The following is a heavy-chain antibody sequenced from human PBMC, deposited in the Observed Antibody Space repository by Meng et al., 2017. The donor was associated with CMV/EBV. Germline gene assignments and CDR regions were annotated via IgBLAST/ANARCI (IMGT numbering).Heavy chain of an antibody. J-gene: IGHJ2*01. CDR2: INRDGDDT. V-gene: IGHV1-2*02. Sequence: ASVKVSCKASGYTFTGYWMHWVRRAPGQGLEWMGWINRDGDDTSYAQKFQGRITMTRDTSISTAYLELRSLVSDDTAVYYCVRGVGPRPEYFDLWGRGTLVTVSS. CDR1: GYTFTGYW. D-gene: IGHD3-10*01. CDR3: VRGVGPRPEYFDL.